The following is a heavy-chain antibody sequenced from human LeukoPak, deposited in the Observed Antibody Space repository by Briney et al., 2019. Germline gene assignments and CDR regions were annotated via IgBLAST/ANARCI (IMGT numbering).Heavy chain of an antibody. V-gene: IGHV3-7*03. J-gene: IGHJ4*02. CDR1: GFTFSTYW. CDR2: IKQDGSET. CDR3: VRVGIYSTSRYWFDY. D-gene: IGHD2-2*01. Sequence: GGSLRLSCAASGFTFSTYWMTWFRQAPGEGLEWVAHIKQDGSETHYVDSVKGRFTISRDNAKNSLYLQMNSLSAEDTAVYYCVRVGIYSTSRYWFDYWGQGTLVTVSS.